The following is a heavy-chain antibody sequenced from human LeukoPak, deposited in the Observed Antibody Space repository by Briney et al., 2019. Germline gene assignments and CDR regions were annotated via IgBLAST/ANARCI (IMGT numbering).Heavy chain of an antibody. V-gene: IGHV5-51*01. Sequence: GESLKISCKASGYSFTTFWIGWARQMPGKGLEWMGIIYPGDSDTRYSPSFQGQVTISADKSISTAYLQWSSLKASDTAMYYCARQGGTGTTRNWFDPWGQGTLVTVSS. D-gene: IGHD1-7*01. CDR2: IYPGDSDT. J-gene: IGHJ5*02. CDR3: ARQGGTGTTRNWFDP. CDR1: GYSFTTFW.